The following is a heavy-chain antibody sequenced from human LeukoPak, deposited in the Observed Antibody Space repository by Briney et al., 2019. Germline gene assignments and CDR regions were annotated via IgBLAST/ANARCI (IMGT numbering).Heavy chain of an antibody. D-gene: IGHD5-24*01. Sequence: GRSLRLSCAASGFTFSSYSMNWVRQAPGKGLEWVSSISSSSSYIYYADSVKGRFTISRDNAKNSLYLQMNSLRAEDTAVYYCARDLDGLFFDYWGQGTLVTVSS. CDR2: ISSSSSYI. CDR1: GFTFSSYS. CDR3: ARDLDGLFFDY. J-gene: IGHJ4*02. V-gene: IGHV3-21*01.